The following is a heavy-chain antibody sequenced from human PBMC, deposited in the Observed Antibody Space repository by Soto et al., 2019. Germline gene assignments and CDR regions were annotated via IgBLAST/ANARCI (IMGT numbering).Heavy chain of an antibody. D-gene: IGHD5-12*01. CDR1: GGSFSGYY. J-gene: IGHJ4*02. CDR3: ARATFGTGVKRYSGDARYRYFDY. V-gene: IGHV4-34*01. Sequence: SETLSLTCAVYGGSFSGYYWSWIRQPPGKGLEWIGEINHSGSTNYNPSLKSRVTISVDTSKNQFSLKLSSVTAADTAVYYCARATFGTGVKRYSGDARYRYFDYWGQGTLVTVSS. CDR2: INHSGST.